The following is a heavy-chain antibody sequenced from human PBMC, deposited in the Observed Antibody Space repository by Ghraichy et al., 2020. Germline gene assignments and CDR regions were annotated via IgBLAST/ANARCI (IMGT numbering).Heavy chain of an antibody. J-gene: IGHJ4*01. CDR2: ISSSSGTI. V-gene: IGHV3-48*02. Sequence: ISYISSSSGTIYYADSVKGRFTISRDNARNSLYLQMNSLRDEDTAVYYCAREIAVAGPLNDYWGHGT. D-gene: IGHD6-19*01. CDR3: AREIAVAGPLNDY.